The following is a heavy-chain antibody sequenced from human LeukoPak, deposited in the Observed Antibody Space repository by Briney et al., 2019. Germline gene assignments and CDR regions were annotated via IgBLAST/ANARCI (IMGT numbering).Heavy chain of an antibody. CDR3: ARQSTIAAARIDP. Sequence: SGPGLVKPSQTLSLTCTVSGGSISSGGYYWSWIRQPPGKGLEWIGSIYYSGSAYYSPSLKSRVTVSIDTSKNQFSLKLNSVTAADTAVYYCARQSTIAAARIDPWGQGTLVTVSS. J-gene: IGHJ5*02. D-gene: IGHD6-25*01. CDR2: IYYSGSA. CDR1: GGSISSGGYY. V-gene: IGHV4-39*01.